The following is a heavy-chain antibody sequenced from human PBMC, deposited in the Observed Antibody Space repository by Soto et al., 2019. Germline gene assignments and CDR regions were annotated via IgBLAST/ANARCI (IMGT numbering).Heavy chain of an antibody. Sequence: EVHLVESGGGVVRPGGSLRLSCAASGFTFDDYAMSWVRQAPGKGLEWVAGINWNGRSTTYADSLKGRFTISRDNAKNSLHLQINSLRAEDTALYFCARCSSTSCYILASFDYWGQGTLVTVSP. CDR1: GFTFDDYA. D-gene: IGHD2-2*02. CDR3: ARCSSTSCYILASFDY. J-gene: IGHJ4*02. V-gene: IGHV3-20*04. CDR2: INWNGRST.